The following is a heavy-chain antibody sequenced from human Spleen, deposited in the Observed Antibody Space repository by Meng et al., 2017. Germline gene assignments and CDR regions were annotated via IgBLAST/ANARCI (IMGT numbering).Heavy chain of an antibody. CDR2: NNHSGTY. J-gene: IGHJ4*02. V-gene: IGHV4-34*01. Sequence: QLEAGGVVMWRQPESRSLACDVCGGFFSGYNWNGSRPPQGGGLEWIRKNNHSGTYNYNPSLQRRITISEDTTKNQFSLKLSSVTAADAADYYCADARSPMIFDYWGQGALVTVSS. CDR3: ADARSPMIFDY. D-gene: IGHD3-16*01. CDR1: GGFFSGYN.